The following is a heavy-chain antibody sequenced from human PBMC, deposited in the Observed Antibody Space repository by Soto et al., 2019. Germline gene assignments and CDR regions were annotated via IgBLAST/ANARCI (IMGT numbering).Heavy chain of an antibody. CDR2: VFSSVSA. Sequence: SETLSLTCIVSGVSVRSYTWSWVRQPANKGLEWIGRVFSSVSATYNPSLKSRVSISMDTPENRISLKLDSVTAADAGVYFCARDGMTTGDTWGPGTLVTVSS. CDR3: ARDGMTTGDT. V-gene: IGHV4-4*07. J-gene: IGHJ4*02. CDR1: GVSVRSYT. D-gene: IGHD2-21*02.